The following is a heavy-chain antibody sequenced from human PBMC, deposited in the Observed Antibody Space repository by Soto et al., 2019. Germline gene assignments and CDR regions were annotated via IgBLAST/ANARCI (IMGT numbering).Heavy chain of an antibody. CDR1: GLTFGNSA. CDR3: AKSLSSYYFYYGMDV. V-gene: IGHV3-23*01. D-gene: IGHD6-6*01. CDR2: ISGSGST. J-gene: IGHJ6*02. Sequence: EVQLLESGGGLVQPGGSLRVSCVASGLTFGNSAMSWVRQAPGKGLEWVSTISGSGSTYYADSVKGRFTISRDKSKNTLYLLMNSLKAEDTAVYHCAKSLSSYYFYYGMDVWGQGTTVPVSS.